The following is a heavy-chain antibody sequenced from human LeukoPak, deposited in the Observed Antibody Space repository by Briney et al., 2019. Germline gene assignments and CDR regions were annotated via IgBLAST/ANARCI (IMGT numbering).Heavy chain of an antibody. CDR3: ARGARYYGSGSRLHNWFDP. V-gene: IGHV4-34*01. J-gene: IGHJ5*02. D-gene: IGHD3-10*01. CDR2: INHSGST. CDR1: GGSFSGYY. Sequence: SETLSLTCAVYGGSFSGYYWSWIRQPPGKGLEWIGEINHSGSTNYNPSLKSRVTISVDTSKNQFSLKLSSVTAADTAVYYCARGARYYGSGSRLHNWFDPWGQGTLVTVSS.